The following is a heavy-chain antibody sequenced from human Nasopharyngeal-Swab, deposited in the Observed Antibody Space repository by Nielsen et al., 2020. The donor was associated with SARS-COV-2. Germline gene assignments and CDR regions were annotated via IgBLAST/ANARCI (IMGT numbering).Heavy chain of an antibody. CDR1: GGSFSGYY. J-gene: IGHJ4*02. Sequence: SETLSLTCAVYGGSFSGYYWSWIRQPPGKGLEWIGEIKHSGTTSYNQSLKSRVTISSDTSKNQFSLKLSSVTAADTAVYYCARGHRSISMIVVVIATAHFYFDSWGRGTLVTVTS. D-gene: IGHD3-22*01. CDR3: ARGHRSISMIVVVIATAHFYFDS. CDR2: IKHSGTT. V-gene: IGHV4-34*01.